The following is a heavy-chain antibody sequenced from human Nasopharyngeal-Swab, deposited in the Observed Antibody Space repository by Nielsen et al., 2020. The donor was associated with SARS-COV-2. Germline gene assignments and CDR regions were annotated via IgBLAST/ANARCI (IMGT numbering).Heavy chain of an antibody. Sequence: GESLKISCAASGFTFSSYSMNWVRQAPGKGLEWVSYISSSSSTIYYADSGKGRFTISRDNAKNSLYLQMNSLRAEDTAVYYCAKLNDFWSGYYTFDYWGQGTLVTVSS. V-gene: IGHV3-48*01. CDR1: GFTFSSYS. J-gene: IGHJ4*02. D-gene: IGHD3-3*01. CDR2: ISSSSSTI. CDR3: AKLNDFWSGYYTFDY.